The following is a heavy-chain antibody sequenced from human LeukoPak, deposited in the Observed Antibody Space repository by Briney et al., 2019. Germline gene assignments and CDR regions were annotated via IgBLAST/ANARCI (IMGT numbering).Heavy chain of an antibody. D-gene: IGHD3-10*01. CDR1: GFTFSSYG. CDR2: ISYDGSNK. V-gene: IGHV3-30*18. Sequence: GGSLRLSCAASGFTFSSYGMHWVRQAPGKGLEWVAVISYDGSNKYYADSVKGRFTISRDTSKNTLYLQMNRLRAEDTAVYYCAKDRVVRGVIELDYWGQGTLVTVSS. CDR3: AKDRVVRGVIELDY. J-gene: IGHJ4*02.